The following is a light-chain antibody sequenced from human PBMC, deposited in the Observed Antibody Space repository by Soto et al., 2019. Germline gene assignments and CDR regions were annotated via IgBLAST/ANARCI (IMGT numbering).Light chain of an antibody. CDR1: QSVNVN. CDR2: GAS. Sequence: EVVLTQSPATLSLSPGERATLSCRASQSVNVNLAWHQQKPGQPPRLLIYGASTRAAGVPVRFTGSGSGTEFTLTISSLQSDDFAVYYCQQYNHWPPYTFGQGTKLEIK. V-gene: IGKV3-15*01. J-gene: IGKJ2*01. CDR3: QQYNHWPPYT.